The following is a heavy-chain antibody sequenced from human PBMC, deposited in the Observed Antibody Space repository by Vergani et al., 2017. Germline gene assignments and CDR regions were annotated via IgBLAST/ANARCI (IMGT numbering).Heavy chain of an antibody. Sequence: QLQLQESGPGLVKPSETLSLTCTVSGGSISSSSYYWGWIRQPPGKGLEWIGSIYYSGSTYYNPSLKSRVTISVDTSKNQFSLKLSSVTAADTAVYYCARGIAVAGTSSPRLVYYFDYWGQGTLVTVSS. J-gene: IGHJ4*02. D-gene: IGHD6-19*01. V-gene: IGHV4-39*01. CDR3: ARGIAVAGTSSPRLVYYFDY. CDR2: IYYSGST. CDR1: GGSISSSSYY.